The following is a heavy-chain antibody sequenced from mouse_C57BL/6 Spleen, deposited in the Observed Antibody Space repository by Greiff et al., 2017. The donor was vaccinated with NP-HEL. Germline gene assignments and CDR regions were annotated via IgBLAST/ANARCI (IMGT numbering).Heavy chain of an antibody. CDR3: ARTLLGITTVGYAMDY. CDR2: IWTGGGT. J-gene: IGHJ4*01. CDR1: GFSLTSYA. V-gene: IGHV2-9-1*01. D-gene: IGHD1-1*01. Sequence: QVQLQQSGPGLVAPSQSLSITCTVSGFSLTSYAISWVRQPPGKGLEWLGVIWTGGGTNYNSALKSRLSISKDNSKSQVFLKMNSLQTDDTARYYCARTLLGITTVGYAMDYWGQGTSVTVSS.